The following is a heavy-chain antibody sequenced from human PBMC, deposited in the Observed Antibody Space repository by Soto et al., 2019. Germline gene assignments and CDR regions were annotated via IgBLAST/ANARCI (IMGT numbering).Heavy chain of an antibody. J-gene: IGHJ4*02. D-gene: IGHD6-19*01. Sequence: EVQLVESGGGLVQPGGSLRLSCAASGFTFSSHWMHWVRQAPGQGLVWVSRINSDGSGTRYADSVKGRFTISRDNLNNTLYLQMNSLRAEDTAVYYCARDYSSGWSFFDYWGQGTLVTVSS. CDR2: INSDGSGT. CDR3: ARDYSSGWSFFDY. CDR1: GFTFSSHW. V-gene: IGHV3-74*01.